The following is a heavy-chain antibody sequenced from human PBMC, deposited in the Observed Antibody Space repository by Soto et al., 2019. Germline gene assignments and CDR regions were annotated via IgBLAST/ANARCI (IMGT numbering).Heavy chain of an antibody. V-gene: IGHV3-9*01. J-gene: IGHJ4*02. CDR3: AKVITMVRGVIFDY. Sequence: SLRLSCAASGFTFDDYAMHWVLQAPGKGLEWVSGISWNSGSIGYADSVKGRFTISRDNAKNSLYLQMNSLRAEDTALYYCAKVITMVRGVIFDYWGQGTLVTVSS. CDR1: GFTFDDYA. D-gene: IGHD3-10*01. CDR2: ISWNSGSI.